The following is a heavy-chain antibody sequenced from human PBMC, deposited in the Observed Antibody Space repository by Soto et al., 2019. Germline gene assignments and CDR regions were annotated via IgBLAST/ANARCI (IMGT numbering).Heavy chain of an antibody. CDR2: IDFDGRST. CDR1: GFTFSNYY. CDR3: ASGGSTSWLRALDL. V-gene: IGHV3-74*01. D-gene: IGHD6-13*01. Sequence: EVQLVESGGGLVQPGGSLRLSCAVSGFTFSNYYMQWVRQGPGKGLVYVARIDFDGRSTVHADSVKGRFTISRDNAKNTLFLQMNSLGAEDTGVYYCASGGSTSWLRALDLWGQGTLVTVSS. J-gene: IGHJ5*02.